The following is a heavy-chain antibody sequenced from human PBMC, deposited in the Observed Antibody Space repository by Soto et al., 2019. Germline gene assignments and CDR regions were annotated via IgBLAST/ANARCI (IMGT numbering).Heavy chain of an antibody. CDR2: IYSGGST. V-gene: IGHV3-53*01. J-gene: IGHJ6*02. CDR3: ARDLGYYYGMDV. D-gene: IGHD7-27*01. CDR1: GFTVSSNC. Sequence: PGGSLRLSCAASGFTVSSNCMSWVRQAPGKGLEWVSVIYSGGSTYYADSVKGRFTISRDNSKNTLYLQMNSLRAEDTAVYYCARDLGYYYGMDVWGQGTTVTVSS.